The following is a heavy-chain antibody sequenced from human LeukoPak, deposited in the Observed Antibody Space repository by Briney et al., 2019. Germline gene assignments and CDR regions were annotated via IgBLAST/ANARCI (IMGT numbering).Heavy chain of an antibody. CDR3: ATPKAYYDFWSGYYTGIEGNDY. D-gene: IGHD3-3*01. Sequence: PGGSLRLSCAASGFTFSSYAMSWVRQAPGKGLEWVSAISGSGGSTYYADSVKGRFTISRDNSKNTLYLQMNSLRAEDTAVYYCATPKAYYDFWSGYYTGIEGNDYWGQGTLVTVSS. J-gene: IGHJ4*02. CDR2: ISGSGGST. V-gene: IGHV3-23*01. CDR1: GFTFSSYA.